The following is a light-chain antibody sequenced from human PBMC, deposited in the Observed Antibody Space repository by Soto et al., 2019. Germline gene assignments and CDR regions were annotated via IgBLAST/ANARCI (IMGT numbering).Light chain of an antibody. CDR3: QQYYSTPIT. V-gene: IGKV4-1*01. CDR2: WAS. J-gene: IGKJ5*01. CDR1: QSVLYSADNKNY. Sequence: DIVMTQSPDSLAVSLVESSTINCKSSQSVLYSADNKNYLTWYQQKPGQPPKLLIYWASTRESGVPDRFSGSGSGTDFTLTISSLQAEDVAVYYCQQYYSTPITFGQGTRLEIK.